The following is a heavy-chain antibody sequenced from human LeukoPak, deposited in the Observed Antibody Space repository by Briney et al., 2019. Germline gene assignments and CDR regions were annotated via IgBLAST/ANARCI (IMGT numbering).Heavy chain of an antibody. CDR1: GFTLSNYG. CDR3: AKAMTTVTSLFGY. CDR2: IYGVGANT. Sequence: GGPLRLSCAASGFTLSNYGVSWVRQAPGKGLEWVSHIYGVGANTYYADSVKGRFTISRDNSKNTLYLQMNSLRAEDTAVYYCAKAMTTVTSLFGYWGQGTLVTVSS. J-gene: IGHJ4*02. D-gene: IGHD4-17*01. V-gene: IGHV3-23*01.